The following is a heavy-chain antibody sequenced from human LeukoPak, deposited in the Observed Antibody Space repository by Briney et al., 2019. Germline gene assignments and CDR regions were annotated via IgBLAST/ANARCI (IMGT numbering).Heavy chain of an antibody. V-gene: IGHV3-15*01. Sequence: PGGSLRLSCAASGFTLSNAWMSWVRQAPAKWLEWVGRIKTRSDGGTTDYAAPVKGRFIISRDDSKNTLYLQMSSLKTEDTGIYYCATAYGDYWGQGTLVTVSS. D-gene: IGHD4-17*01. CDR2: IKTRSDGGTT. J-gene: IGHJ4*02. CDR1: GFTLSNAW. CDR3: ATAYGDY.